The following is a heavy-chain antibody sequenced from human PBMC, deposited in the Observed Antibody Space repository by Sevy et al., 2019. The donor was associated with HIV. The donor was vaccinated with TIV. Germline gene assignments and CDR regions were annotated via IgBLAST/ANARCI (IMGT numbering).Heavy chain of an antibody. CDR3: ARDLFSGGNAVYGY. D-gene: IGHD2-15*01. CDR1: VFTFNIYG. V-gene: IGHV3-30*02. Sequence: GGSLRLSCAASVFTFNIYGMQWVRQAPGKGLEWVAFMRKDGINTYYADSVKGRLTISRDNAENSLYLQMNSVRAEDTAVYYCARDLFSGGNAVYGYWGQGTLVTVSS. CDR2: MRKDGINT. J-gene: IGHJ4*02.